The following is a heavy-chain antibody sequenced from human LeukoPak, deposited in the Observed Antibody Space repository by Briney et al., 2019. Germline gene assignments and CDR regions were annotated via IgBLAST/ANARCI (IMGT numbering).Heavy chain of an antibody. D-gene: IGHD3-22*01. Sequence: PGGSLRLSCAASGFTFSSYGMHWVRQAPGKGLEWVAVISYDGSNKYYADSVKGRFTISRDNSKNTLYLQMNSLRAEDTAVYYCAKSGHYYDSSGYYYSSPFDYWGQGTLVTVSS. CDR1: GFTFSSYG. CDR2: ISYDGSNK. CDR3: AKSGHYYDSSGYYYSSPFDY. V-gene: IGHV3-30*18. J-gene: IGHJ4*02.